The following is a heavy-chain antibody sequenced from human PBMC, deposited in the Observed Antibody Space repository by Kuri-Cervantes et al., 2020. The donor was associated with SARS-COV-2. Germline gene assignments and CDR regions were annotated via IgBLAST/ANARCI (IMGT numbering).Heavy chain of an antibody. CDR2: INPNSGGT. CDR1: GYTFTGYY. Sequence: ASVKVSCKASGYTFTGYYMHWVRQAPGQRLEWMGWINPNSGGTNYAQKFQGRVTMTRDTSISTAYMELSRLRSDDTAVYYCASARSLNWGSFDYWGQGTLVTVSS. V-gene: IGHV1-2*02. CDR3: ASARSLNWGSFDY. J-gene: IGHJ4*02. D-gene: IGHD7-27*01.